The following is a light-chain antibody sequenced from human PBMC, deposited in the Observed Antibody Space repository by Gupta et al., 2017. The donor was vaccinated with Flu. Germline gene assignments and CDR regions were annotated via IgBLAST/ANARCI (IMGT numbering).Light chain of an antibody. Sequence: GDRVTITIRASQSIRRYLNWFQQKPGKAPNLLIYAASSLQGGVPSRFSGSGSGTDFTLTISSLQPEDFATYYCQQSYSTPQTFGQGTKVEIK. V-gene: IGKV1-39*01. J-gene: IGKJ1*01. CDR3: QQSYSTPQT. CDR1: QSIRRY. CDR2: AAS.